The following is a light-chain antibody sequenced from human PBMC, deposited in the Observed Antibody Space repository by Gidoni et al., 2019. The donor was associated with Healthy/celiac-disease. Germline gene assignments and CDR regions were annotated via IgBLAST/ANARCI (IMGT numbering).Light chain of an antibody. Sequence: QSALPQPRSVYVSPCQPVTISCTGTRRDVGGYNYVSWYQQPAGNAPKLMIYDVSKRPSGVPDRFSCSKSGNTASLTIAGLQAEDEAEYYCCSYAGSYFWVFGGGTKLTVL. V-gene: IGLV2-11*01. J-gene: IGLJ3*02. CDR1: RRDVGGYNY. CDR2: DVS. CDR3: CSYAGSYFWV.